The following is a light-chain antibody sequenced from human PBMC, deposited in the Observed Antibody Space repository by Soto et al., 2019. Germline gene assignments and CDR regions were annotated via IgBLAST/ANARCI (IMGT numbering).Light chain of an antibody. CDR1: QSVGST. Sequence: EIFMTQSPATLSLFPGERAILSCRASQSVGSTLAWYQQQPGQAPRLLIRGASSRATGVPARISGSGSGTEFTITIRSLQAEDVAVYYWQQYSSSLTFGGGTTLEIK. CDR2: GAS. CDR3: QQYSSSLT. J-gene: IGKJ4*02. V-gene: IGKV3-15*01.